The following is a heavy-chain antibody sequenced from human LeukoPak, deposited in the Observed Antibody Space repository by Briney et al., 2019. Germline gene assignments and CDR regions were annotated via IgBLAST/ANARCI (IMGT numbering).Heavy chain of an antibody. V-gene: IGHV3-74*01. Sequence: GGSLRLSCAASGFTFSSYWMHWVRQAPGKGLVRVSRINSDGSSTSYADSVKGRFTISRDNAKNTLYLQMNSLRAEDTAVYYCAVVVPAAPGYWGQGTLVTVSS. D-gene: IGHD2-2*01. CDR3: AVVVPAAPGY. J-gene: IGHJ4*02. CDR2: INSDGSST. CDR1: GFTFSSYW.